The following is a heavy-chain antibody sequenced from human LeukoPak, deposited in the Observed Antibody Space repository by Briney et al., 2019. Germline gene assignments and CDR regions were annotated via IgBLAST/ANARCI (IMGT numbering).Heavy chain of an antibody. D-gene: IGHD3-9*01. J-gene: IGHJ4*02. CDR2: ISGSGGST. CDR1: GFTFSSYA. CDR3: AKDSYGILTGYVDY. V-gene: IGHV3-23*01. Sequence: GGSLRLSCAASGFTFSSYAMSWVRQAPGKGLEWVSAISGSGGSTYYADSVKGRFPISRDNSKNTLYLQMNSLRAEGTAVYYCAKDSYGILTGYVDYWGQGTLVTVSS.